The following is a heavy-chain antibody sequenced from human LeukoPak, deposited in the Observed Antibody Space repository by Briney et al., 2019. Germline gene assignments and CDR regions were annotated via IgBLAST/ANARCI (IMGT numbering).Heavy chain of an antibody. Sequence: GGSLRLSCAASGFTVSSNYMNWVRQAPGKGLEWVSVIYSGGSTYYADSVKGRFTISRDNAKNTLYLQMSNLRAEDTAIYYCATDSYVSGSYYRLFYWGQGTLVTVSS. V-gene: IGHV3-66*01. D-gene: IGHD3-10*01. CDR3: ATDSYVSGSYYRLFY. J-gene: IGHJ4*02. CDR2: IYSGGST. CDR1: GFTVSSNY.